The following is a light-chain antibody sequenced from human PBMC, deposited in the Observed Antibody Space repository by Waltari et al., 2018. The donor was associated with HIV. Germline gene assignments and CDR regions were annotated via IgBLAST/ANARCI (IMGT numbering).Light chain of an antibody. CDR3: QKYNSAPGT. V-gene: IGKV1-27*01. J-gene: IGKJ1*01. CDR1: QGISTY. CDR2: AAS. Sequence: DIQMTQSPSSLSASVGARATITYRASQGISTYFIWYQQKPGQVPKLQIYAASNLQTGVPSRISGSRSGTDFTLTSSSLQPEDVATYYCQKYNSAPGTFGQGTKVEIK.